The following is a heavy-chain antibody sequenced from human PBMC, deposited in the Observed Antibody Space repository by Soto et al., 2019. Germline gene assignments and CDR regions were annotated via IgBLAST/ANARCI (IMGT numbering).Heavy chain of an antibody. CDR3: ARDSGGTTVAFGMDV. CDR1: GGTFSSYA. CDR2: IIPIFGTA. V-gene: IGHV1-69*01. J-gene: IGHJ6*02. D-gene: IGHD4-17*01. Sequence: QVQLVQSGAEVKKPGSSVKVSCKASGGTFSSYAISWVRQAPGQGLEWMGGIIPIFGTANYAQKFQGRVTSTADETTSKAYMELSSLRTEDTAGYYCARDSGGTTVAFGMDVWGQGTTVTVSS.